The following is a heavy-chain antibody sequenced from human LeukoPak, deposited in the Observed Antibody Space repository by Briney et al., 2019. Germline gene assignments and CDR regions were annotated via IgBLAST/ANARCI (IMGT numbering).Heavy chain of an antibody. Sequence: ASVKVSCKASGYTFTSYYMHWVRQAPGQGLEWMGIINPSGGSTSYAQKFQGRVTMTRDTSTSTVYMELSSLRSEDTAVYYCARDRVGVVTPGDAFDIWGQGTMVTVSS. CDR3: ARDRVGVVTPGDAFDI. D-gene: IGHD4-23*01. V-gene: IGHV1-46*01. CDR1: GYTFTSYY. J-gene: IGHJ3*02. CDR2: INPSGGST.